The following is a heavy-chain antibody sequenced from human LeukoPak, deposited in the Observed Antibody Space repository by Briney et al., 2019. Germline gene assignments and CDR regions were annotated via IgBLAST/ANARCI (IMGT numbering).Heavy chain of an antibody. Sequence: PSETLSLTCSVSFPVTNGFHWAWIRQPPGKGLEFMGYVHHSGTTYYIPSLNSRATISVGASKYQFSLRLTSVTAADTAVYFCAKGIPFDFWGQGRLVTVSS. CDR3: AKGIPFDF. V-gene: IGHV4-38-2*02. CDR1: FPVTNGFH. CDR2: VHHSGTT. D-gene: IGHD2-2*02. J-gene: IGHJ4*02.